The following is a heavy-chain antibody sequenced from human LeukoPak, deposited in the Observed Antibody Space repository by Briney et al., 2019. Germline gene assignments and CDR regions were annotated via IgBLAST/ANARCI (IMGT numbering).Heavy chain of an antibody. V-gene: IGHV4-59*08. J-gene: IGHJ5*02. D-gene: IGHD2-15*01. CDR2: IFYSGSI. CDR3: AMSKSGYGWFDP. Sequence: SETLSLTCTVSDGSISGYYWNWIRQPPGKGPEWIGYIFYSGSINYNPSLKSRVTISLDTSRNQFSLKLSSVTAADTAVYYCAMSKSGYGWFDPWGPGTLVTVSS. CDR1: DGSISGYY.